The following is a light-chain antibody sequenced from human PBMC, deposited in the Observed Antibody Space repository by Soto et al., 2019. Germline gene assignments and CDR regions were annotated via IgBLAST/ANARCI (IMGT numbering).Light chain of an antibody. V-gene: IGLV2-14*02. Sequence: QSALTQPASVSGSPGQPITISCTGTSSNVGSYKLVSWYQQHPRKAPKLMIFEVNKRPSVIPDRFSGSKSGTSGTLDITGLQTGDEADYYCATWDGSLPGEVFGGGTKLTVL. CDR3: ATWDGSLPGEV. CDR1: SSNVGSYKL. J-gene: IGLJ2*01. CDR2: EVN.